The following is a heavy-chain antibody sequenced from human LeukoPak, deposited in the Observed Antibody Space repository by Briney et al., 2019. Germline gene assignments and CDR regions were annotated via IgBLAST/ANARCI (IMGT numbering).Heavy chain of an antibody. Sequence: GGSLRLSCAASGFSLSRNYMSWVPQAPGKGLEWVSTIYPGGNTYYADSVKGRFTISRDNSKNTLYLQMNSLRAEDTAVYYCARGEPFDFWGQGTLVTVSS. CDR3: ARGEPFDF. D-gene: IGHD1-14*01. J-gene: IGHJ4*02. CDR1: GFSLSRNY. CDR2: IYPGGNT. V-gene: IGHV3-66*01.